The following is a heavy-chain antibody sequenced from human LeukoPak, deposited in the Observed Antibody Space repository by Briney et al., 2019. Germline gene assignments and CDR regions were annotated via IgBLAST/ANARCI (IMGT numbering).Heavy chain of an antibody. Sequence: GGSLRLSCAASGFTFSSYAMSWVRQAPGKGLEWVSAISGSGGSTDYADSVKGRFTIPRDNSKNTLYLQLNSLRAEDTAVYYCARDGATNFDYWGQGTLVTVSS. CDR1: GFTFSSYA. D-gene: IGHD1-26*01. CDR2: ISGSGGST. CDR3: ARDGATNFDY. V-gene: IGHV3-23*01. J-gene: IGHJ4*02.